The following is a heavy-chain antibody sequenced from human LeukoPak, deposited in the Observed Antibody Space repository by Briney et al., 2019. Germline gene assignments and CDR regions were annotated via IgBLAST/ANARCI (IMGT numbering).Heavy chain of an antibody. CDR1: GYTFTGYY. J-gene: IGHJ4*02. Sequence: GASVKVSCKASGYTFTGYYMHWVRQAPGQGVEWMGWINPNSGGTNYAQKFRGRVTMTRDTSISTAYMELSRLRSDDTAVYYCARDPVLDGYHSQWGQGTLVTVSS. V-gene: IGHV1-2*02. CDR3: ARDPVLDGYHSQ. D-gene: IGHD3-22*01. CDR2: INPNSGGT.